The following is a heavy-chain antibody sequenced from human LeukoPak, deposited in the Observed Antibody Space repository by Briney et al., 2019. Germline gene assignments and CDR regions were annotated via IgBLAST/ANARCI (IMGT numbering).Heavy chain of an antibody. V-gene: IGHV6-1*01. J-gene: IGHJ6*02. CDR2: TYYRSKWYK. CDR1: GDSVSSNSAT. CDR3: ARVDTAYYYYGMDV. Sequence: SQTLSLTCAISGDSVSSNSATWNWIRQSPSRGLEWLGRTYYRSKWYKYYAVSVKGRITINPDTSKNQFSLKLSSVTAADTAVYYCARVDTAYYYYGMDVWGQGTTVTVSS. D-gene: IGHD5-18*01.